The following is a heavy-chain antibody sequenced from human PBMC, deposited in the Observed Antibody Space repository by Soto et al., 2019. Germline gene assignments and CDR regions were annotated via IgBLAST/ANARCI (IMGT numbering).Heavy chain of an antibody. J-gene: IGHJ3*02. CDR2: ISSSSSTI. CDR1: GFTFSSYS. CDR3: ARDRDPSSLLPLPRDAFDI. Sequence: GGSLRLSCAASGFTFSSYSMNWVRQAPGKGLEWVSYISSSSSTIYYADSVKGRFTISRDNAKNSLYLQMNSLRAEDTAVYYCARDRDPSSLLPLPRDAFDIWGQGTMVTVSS. D-gene: IGHD1-26*01. V-gene: IGHV3-48*01.